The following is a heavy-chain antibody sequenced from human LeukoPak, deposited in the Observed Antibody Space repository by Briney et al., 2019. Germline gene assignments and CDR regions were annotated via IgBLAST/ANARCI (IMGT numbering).Heavy chain of an antibody. Sequence: ASVKVSCKASGGTFSSYAMSWVRQAPGQGLEWMGGIIPIFGTANYAQKFQGRVTITADESTSTAYMELSSLRSEDTAVYYCARDSDDYSNYDNYYYGMDVWGQGTTVTVSS. V-gene: IGHV1-69*13. J-gene: IGHJ6*02. D-gene: IGHD4-11*01. CDR3: ARDSDDYSNYDNYYYGMDV. CDR1: GGTFSSYA. CDR2: IIPIFGTA.